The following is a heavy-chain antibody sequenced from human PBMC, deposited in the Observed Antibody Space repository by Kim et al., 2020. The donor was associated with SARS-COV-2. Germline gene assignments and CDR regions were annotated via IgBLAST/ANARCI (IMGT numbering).Heavy chain of an antibody. CDR2: INPSGGST. Sequence: ASVKVSCKASGYTFTSYYMHWVRQAPGQGLEWMGIINPSGGSTSYAQKFQGRVTMTRDTSTSTVYMELSSLRSEDTAVYYCARDDSMVRGVIIYYYYGMDVWGQGTTVTVSS. CDR3: ARDDSMVRGVIIYYYYGMDV. V-gene: IGHV1-46*01. D-gene: IGHD3-10*01. J-gene: IGHJ6*02. CDR1: GYTFTSYY.